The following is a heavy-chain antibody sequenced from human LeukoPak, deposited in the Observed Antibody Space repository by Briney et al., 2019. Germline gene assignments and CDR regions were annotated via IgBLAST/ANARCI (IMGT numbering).Heavy chain of an antibody. V-gene: IGHV3-21*01. CDR2: IVGSSST. CDR3: ARIGAGSSRDY. D-gene: IGHD6-13*01. CDR1: GFTFSNFA. J-gene: IGHJ4*02. Sequence: GGSLRLSCAASGFTFSNFAVTCVRQAPGKGLEWVSSIVGSSSTYYADSLKGRFTISRDNAKNSLYLQMNSLRAEDTAVYYCARIGAGSSRDYWGQGTLVTVSS.